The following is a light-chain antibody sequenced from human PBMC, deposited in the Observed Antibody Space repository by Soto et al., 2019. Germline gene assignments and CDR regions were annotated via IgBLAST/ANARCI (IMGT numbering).Light chain of an antibody. Sequence: EIVMTQSPATLSVSPGERASLSCSASQDISTNLAWYEQKPGQAPRLLIYGASTRATYVPDRFSGSGSGTDFTLTISGLQSEDSALCHCQQYRDWLPWTFGQGIKVEI. J-gene: IGKJ1*01. V-gene: IGKV3-15*01. CDR1: QDISTN. CDR3: QQYRDWLPWT. CDR2: GAS.